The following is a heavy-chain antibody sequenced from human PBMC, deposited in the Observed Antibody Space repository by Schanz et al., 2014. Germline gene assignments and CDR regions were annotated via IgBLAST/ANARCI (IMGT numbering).Heavy chain of an antibody. CDR3: ARVHIATYNYNSPGAFDI. Sequence: QLMQSGSEVRKPGASVKVSCKASGYIFGSHGMTWVRQAPGQGPELMGWINAHTGNTQYAQKFQGRVNMTRDTVTTTVHLELTRLRTDDTAIYYCARVHIATYNYNSPGAFDIWGQGTRVTGSS. CDR2: INAHTGNT. V-gene: IGHV1-18*01. D-gene: IGHD1-20*01. J-gene: IGHJ3*02. CDR1: GYIFGSHG.